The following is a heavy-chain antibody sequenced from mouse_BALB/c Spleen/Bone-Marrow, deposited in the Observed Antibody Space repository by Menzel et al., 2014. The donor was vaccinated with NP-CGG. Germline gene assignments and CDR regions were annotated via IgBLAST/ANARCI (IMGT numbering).Heavy chain of an antibody. Sequence: VQRVESGAELVRPGVSVKLSCKASGYTFTSYWMHWIKQRPEQGLERIGEINPSNGGTNYNEKFKSEATLTVDKSSSTAYMQLSSLTSEDSAVYYCARSGDGYYVDYFDYWGQGTTLTVSS. V-gene: IGHV1S81*02. J-gene: IGHJ2*01. D-gene: IGHD2-3*01. CDR1: GYTFTSYW. CDR2: INPSNGGT. CDR3: ARSGDGYYVDYFDY.